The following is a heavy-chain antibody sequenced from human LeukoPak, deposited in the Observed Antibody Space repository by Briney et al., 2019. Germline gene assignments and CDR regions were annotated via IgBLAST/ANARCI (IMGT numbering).Heavy chain of an antibody. J-gene: IGHJ4*02. CDR2: IYTSGST. Sequence: SQTLSLTCTVSGASISSGSYFWSWIRQPAGKGLEWIGRIYTSGSTNYNPSLKSRVTISVDTSKNQFSLKLRSVTAADTAVYYCAREWTSGDGSGYPYYFDYWGPGTLVTVPS. CDR1: GASISSGSYF. CDR3: AREWTSGDGSGYPYYFDY. V-gene: IGHV4-61*02. D-gene: IGHD3-22*01.